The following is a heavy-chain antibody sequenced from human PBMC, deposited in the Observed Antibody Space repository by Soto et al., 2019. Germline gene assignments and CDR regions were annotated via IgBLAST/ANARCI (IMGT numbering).Heavy chain of an antibody. CDR1: GFTFSGSW. Sequence: PGGSLRLSCAASGFTFSGSWMSWVRQAPGKGLEWVANINKDGSEAYYIDSVKGRFTLSRDNAKNSVDLHMNSLRAGDTAVYYCARDKMDHCFDCWGQGTLVTVSS. CDR3: ARDKMDHCFDC. J-gene: IGHJ4*02. CDR2: INKDGSEA. V-gene: IGHV3-7*01. D-gene: IGHD2-2*03.